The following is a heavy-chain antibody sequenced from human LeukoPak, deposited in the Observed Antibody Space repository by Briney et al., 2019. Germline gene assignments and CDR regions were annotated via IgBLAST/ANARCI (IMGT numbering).Heavy chain of an antibody. CDR1: GYTFTGYH. D-gene: IGHD2-2*01. V-gene: IGHV1-2*02. J-gene: IGHJ4*02. CDR2: INPNTGDT. CDR3: ARGSAAAPYFFDC. Sequence: ASVKVSCKASGYTFTGYHMHWVRQAPGQGLEWMGWINPNTGDTNYAQKFQGRVTMTRDTSISAAYMELSWLRSDDTAVYYCARGSAAAPYFFDCWGQGALVTVSS.